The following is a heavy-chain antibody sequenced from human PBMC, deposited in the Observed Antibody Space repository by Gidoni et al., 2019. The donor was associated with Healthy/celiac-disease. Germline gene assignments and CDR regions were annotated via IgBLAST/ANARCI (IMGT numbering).Heavy chain of an antibody. J-gene: IGHJ6*02. CDR1: GGSISSSSYY. CDR3: ARSSPLGDYGYYYYGMDV. D-gene: IGHD4-17*01. CDR2: IYYSGST. V-gene: IGHV4-39*01. Sequence: QLQLQESGQGLVKPSETLSLTCTVSGGSISSSSYYWGWIRQPPGKGLEWIGSIYYSGSTYYNPSLKSRVTISVDTSKNQFSLKLSSVTAADTAVYYCARSSPLGDYGYYYYGMDVWGQGTTVTVSS.